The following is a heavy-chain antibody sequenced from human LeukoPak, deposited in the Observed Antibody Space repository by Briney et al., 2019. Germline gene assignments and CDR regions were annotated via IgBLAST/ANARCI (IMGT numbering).Heavy chain of an antibody. Sequence: ASVKVSSKASGYTFTSYGISWVRQAPGQGLEWMGWISAYNGNTNYAQKLQGRVTMTTDTSTSTAYMELRSLRSDDTAVYYCARVPDFDYYDSSGYSIDYWGQGTLVTVSS. V-gene: IGHV1-18*01. J-gene: IGHJ4*02. D-gene: IGHD3-22*01. CDR3: ARVPDFDYYDSSGYSIDY. CDR2: ISAYNGNT. CDR1: GYTFTSYG.